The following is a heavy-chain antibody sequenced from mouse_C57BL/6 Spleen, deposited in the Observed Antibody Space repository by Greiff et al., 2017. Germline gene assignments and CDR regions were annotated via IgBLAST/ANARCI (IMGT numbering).Heavy chain of an antibody. CDR1: GFTFSDYG. Sequence: EVKLVESGGGLVKPGGSLKLSCAASGFTFSDYGMHWVRQAPEKGLEWVAYISSGSSTIYYADTVKGRFTISRDNAKDTLFLQMTSLRSEDTAMYYCARNYDGTLYYYAMDDWGQGTSVTVSS. CDR2: ISSGSSTI. V-gene: IGHV5-17*01. CDR3: ARNYDGTLYYYAMDD. D-gene: IGHD1-1*01. J-gene: IGHJ4*01.